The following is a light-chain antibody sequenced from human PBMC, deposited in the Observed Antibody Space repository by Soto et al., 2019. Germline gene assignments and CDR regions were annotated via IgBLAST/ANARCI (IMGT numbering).Light chain of an antibody. CDR1: SSDVGDYDY. CDR2: EVS. J-gene: IGLJ1*01. Sequence: QSALTQPPSASGSPGQSVTISCTGTSSDVGDYDYVSWYQQHPGKAPKLMIYEVSKRPSGVPDRFSGSKSGNTASLTVSGLQTEDEADYYCVSWDDALSGHVFGTGTKVTVL. V-gene: IGLV2-8*01. CDR3: VSWDDALSGHV.